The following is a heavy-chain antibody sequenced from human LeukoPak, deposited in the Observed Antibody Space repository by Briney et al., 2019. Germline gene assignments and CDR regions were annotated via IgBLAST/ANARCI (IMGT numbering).Heavy chain of an antibody. CDR1: GGSISTYY. J-gene: IGHJ4*02. CDR2: VYYSGGT. Sequence: SETLSLTCTVSGGSISTYYWSWIRQPPGKGLEWIGYVYYSGGTNYNPSLKSRVTMSVDTSKNQFSLKLTSVTAADTAVYYCARRGNGSFYYFDDWGQGTLVTVSS. V-gene: IGHV4-59*08. D-gene: IGHD1-26*01. CDR3: ARRGNGSFYYFDD.